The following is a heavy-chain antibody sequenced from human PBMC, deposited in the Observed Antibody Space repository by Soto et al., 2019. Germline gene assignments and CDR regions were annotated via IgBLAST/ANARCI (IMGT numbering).Heavy chain of an antibody. Sequence: GGSLRLSCAASGFTFSSYGMHWVRQAPGKGLEWVAVIWYDGSNKYYADSVKGRFTISRDNSKNTLYLQMNSLRAEDTAVYYCAFFYYGDTPHDPFYFWGQGTMVPVSS. CDR2: IWYDGSNK. CDR1: GFTFSSYG. V-gene: IGHV3-33*01. D-gene: IGHD4-17*01. J-gene: IGHJ3*01. CDR3: AFFYYGDTPHDPFYF.